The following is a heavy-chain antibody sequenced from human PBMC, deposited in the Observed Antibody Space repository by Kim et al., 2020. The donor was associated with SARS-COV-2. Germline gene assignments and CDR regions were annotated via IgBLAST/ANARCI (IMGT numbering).Heavy chain of an antibody. D-gene: IGHD6-13*01. CDR3: ARDLYSSSWPLFDY. V-gene: IGHV4-39*02. CDR1: GGSISSSSYY. CDR2: IYYSGST. J-gene: IGHJ4*02. Sequence: SETLSLTCTVSGGSISSSSYYWGWIRQPPGKGREGIGSIYYSGSTYYNPSLKSTVTVYVDTTKNQFSLKLSSVTAADTAVYYCARDLYSSSWPLFDYWGQGTLVTVSS.